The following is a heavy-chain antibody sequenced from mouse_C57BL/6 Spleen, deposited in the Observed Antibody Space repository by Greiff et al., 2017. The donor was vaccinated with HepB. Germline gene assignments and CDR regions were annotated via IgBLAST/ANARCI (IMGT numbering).Heavy chain of an antibody. CDR3: ARERGAMDY. V-gene: IGHV5-16*01. CDR1: GFTFSDYY. CDR2: INYDGSST. J-gene: IGHJ4*01. Sequence: EVKLMESEGGLVQPGSSMKLSCTASGFTFSDYYMAWVRQVPEKGLEWVANINYDGSSTYYLDSLKSRFIISRDNAKNILYLQMSSLKSEDTATYYCARERGAMDYWGQGTSVTVSS.